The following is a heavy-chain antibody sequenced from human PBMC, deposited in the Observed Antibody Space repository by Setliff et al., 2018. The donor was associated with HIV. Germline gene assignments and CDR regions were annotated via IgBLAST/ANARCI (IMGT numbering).Heavy chain of an antibody. CDR1: GGIFSTYA. D-gene: IGHD2-15*01. V-gene: IGHV1-69*13. J-gene: IGHJ3*01. CDR2: VLPVVGRP. CDR3: AREGFSGESCSSYDTSDV. Sequence: SVKVSCKASGGIFSTYAFVWVRQAPGQGLEWMGGVLPVVGRPHYAQKFQDRVTITADESTSTVYMQLRRLQSEDSAVYYCAREGFSGESCSSYDTSDVWGPGTLVTVSS.